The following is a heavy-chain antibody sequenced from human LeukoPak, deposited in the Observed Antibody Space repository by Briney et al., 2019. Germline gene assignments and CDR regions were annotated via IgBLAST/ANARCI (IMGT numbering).Heavy chain of an antibody. CDR1: GFTSSSYE. V-gene: IGHV3-48*03. J-gene: IGHJ4*02. D-gene: IGHD4-17*01. CDR3: ARETVRNYFDY. Sequence: PGGSLRLSCAASGFTSSSYEMNWVRQAPGKGLEWVSYISSSGTTIYYADSVKGRFTISRDNAKNSLYLQMNSLRAEDTAVYYCARETVRNYFDYWGQRTLVTVSS. CDR2: ISSSGTTI.